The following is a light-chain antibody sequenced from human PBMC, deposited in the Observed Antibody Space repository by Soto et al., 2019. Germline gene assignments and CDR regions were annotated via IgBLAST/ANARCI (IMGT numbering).Light chain of an antibody. J-gene: IGLJ2*01. CDR2: DVS. CDR3: SSYTSSSTVV. Sequence: QSALTQPASVSGSPGQSITISCTGTMSNVGGYKYVSWYQQHPGKAPKLLIYDVSNRPSGVSNRLSVSKSGNTASLNISGLQAEDEADYYCSSYTSSSTVVFGGGTKLTVL. V-gene: IGLV2-14*01. CDR1: MSNVGGYKY.